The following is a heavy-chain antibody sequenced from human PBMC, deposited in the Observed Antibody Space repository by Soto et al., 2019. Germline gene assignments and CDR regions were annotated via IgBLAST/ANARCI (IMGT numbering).Heavy chain of an antibody. CDR3: ARGQTTVTNDY. J-gene: IGHJ4*02. V-gene: IGHV4-34*01. CDR1: GGSFSGYY. D-gene: IGHD4-17*01. Sequence: PSETLSLTCAVYGGSFSGYYWSWIRQPPGKGLEWIGEINHSGSTNYNPSLKNRVTISVDTSKNQFSLKLSSVTAADTAVYYCARGQTTVTNDYWGQGTLVTVSS. CDR2: INHSGST.